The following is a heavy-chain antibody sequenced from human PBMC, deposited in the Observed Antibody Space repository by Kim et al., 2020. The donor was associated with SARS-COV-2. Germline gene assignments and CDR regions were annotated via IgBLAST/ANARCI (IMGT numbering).Heavy chain of an antibody. D-gene: IGHD3-9*01. CDR1: GFTFSSYG. CDR2: IWYDGSNK. J-gene: IGHJ6*02. CDR3: ARGQNELRYFDWLLSRDYDYYYGMDV. V-gene: IGHV3-33*01. Sequence: GGSLRLSCAASGFTFSSYGMHWVRQAPGKGLEWVAVIWYDGSNKYYADSVKGRFTISRDNSKNTLYLQMNSLRAEDTAVYYCARGQNELRYFDWLLSRDYDYYYGMDVWGQGTTVTVSS.